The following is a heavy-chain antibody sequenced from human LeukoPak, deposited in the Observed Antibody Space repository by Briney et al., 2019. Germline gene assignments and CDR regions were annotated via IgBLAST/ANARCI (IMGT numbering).Heavy chain of an antibody. CDR2: IYHSGST. CDR1: GGSISSSNW. Sequence: SETLSLTCAVSGGSISSSNWWSWVRQPPGKGLEWIGEIYHSGSTNYNPSLKSRVTISVDTSKNQFSLKLSSVTAADTAVYYCARETPHTYSSGPSDAFDIWGQGTMVTVSS. D-gene: IGHD6-19*01. J-gene: IGHJ3*02. CDR3: ARETPHTYSSGPSDAFDI. V-gene: IGHV4-4*02.